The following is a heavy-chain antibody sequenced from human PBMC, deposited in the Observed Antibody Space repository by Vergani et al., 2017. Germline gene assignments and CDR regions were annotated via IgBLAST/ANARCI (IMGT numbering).Heavy chain of an antibody. CDR2: ISSSSSYI. J-gene: IGHJ6*03. CDR3: EGDSANEYSSSVYYYYYMDV. D-gene: IGHD6-6*01. Sequence: EVQLVESGGGLVKPGGSLRLSCAASGFTFSSYSMNWVRQAPGKGLEWVSSISSSSSYIYYADSGKGRFTSSRDNAKQSLYLQMKSLRAEDTAVYYCEGDSANEYSSSVYYYYYMDVWGKGTTVTVSS. V-gene: IGHV3-21*01. CDR1: GFTFSSYS.